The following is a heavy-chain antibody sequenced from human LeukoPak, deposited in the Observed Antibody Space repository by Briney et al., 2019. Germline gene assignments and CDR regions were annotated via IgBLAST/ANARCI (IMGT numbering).Heavy chain of an antibody. CDR1: GFTFSPYW. J-gene: IGHJ4*02. CDR2: INGDGSDT. Sequence: GGSLRLSCAASGFTFSPYWMHWVRQAPGKGLVWVSRINGDGSDTTYADSVKGRFTISRDNAKKTLYLQMNSLRAEDTAVYYCARGGPLARTTDHWGQGTLVTVSS. CDR3: ARGGPLARTTDH. D-gene: IGHD1-1*01. V-gene: IGHV3-74*01.